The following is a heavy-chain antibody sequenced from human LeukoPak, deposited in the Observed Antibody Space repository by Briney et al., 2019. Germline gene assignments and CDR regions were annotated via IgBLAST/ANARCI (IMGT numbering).Heavy chain of an antibody. J-gene: IGHJ3*02. Sequence: SETLSLTCTVTGGSISSYYWSWIRQPPGKGLEWIGYIYYSGSTNYNPSLKSRVTISVDTSKNQFSLNLSSVTAADTAVYYCARYSSGWRSFDIWGQGTMVTVSS. D-gene: IGHD6-19*01. CDR3: ARYSSGWRSFDI. CDR2: IYYSGST. CDR1: GGSISSYY. V-gene: IGHV4-59*01.